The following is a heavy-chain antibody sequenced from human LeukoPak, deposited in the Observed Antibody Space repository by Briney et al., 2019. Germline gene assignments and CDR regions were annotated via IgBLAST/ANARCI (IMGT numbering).Heavy chain of an antibody. J-gene: IGHJ4*02. CDR3: AKLPSGYYGSGSYYKAWIDY. Sequence: HAGGSLRLSCAASGFTFSSYAMSWVRQAPGKGLECISGFSGSGGSTYYADSVKGRFTISRDNSKNTLYLQMNSLRAEDTAVYYCAKLPSGYYGSGSYYKAWIDYWGQGTLVTVSS. D-gene: IGHD3-10*01. CDR2: FSGSGGST. CDR1: GFTFSSYA. V-gene: IGHV3-23*01.